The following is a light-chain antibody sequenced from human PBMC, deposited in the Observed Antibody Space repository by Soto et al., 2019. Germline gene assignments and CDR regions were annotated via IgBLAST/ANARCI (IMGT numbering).Light chain of an antibody. V-gene: IGLV1-44*01. CDR3: AAWDDSLNVL. CDR1: SSNIGSKT. CDR2: TND. J-gene: IGLJ2*01. Sequence: QSALTQPPSASGTPGQRVTISCSGSSSNIGSKTVNWYQQHPGTAPKLLIYTNDRRPSGVPDRFSASKSGTSASLAISGLQSEDEADYFCAAWDDSLNVLFGGGTKLTVL.